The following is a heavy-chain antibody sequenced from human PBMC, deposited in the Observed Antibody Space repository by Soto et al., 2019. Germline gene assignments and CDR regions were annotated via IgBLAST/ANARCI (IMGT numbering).Heavy chain of an antibody. J-gene: IGHJ6*02. D-gene: IGHD1-26*01. CDR1: GDSVSSNSAA. Sequence: PSQTISLTCAISGDSVSSNSAAWNWIRQSPSRGLEWLGRTYYRSKWYNDYAVSVKSRITINPDTSKNQFSLQLNSVTPEDTAVYYCARDTGCYGGYYYYYVMDVCGQGSTVTVSS. CDR2: TYYRSKWYN. CDR3: ARDTGCYGGYYYYYVMDV. V-gene: IGHV6-1*01.